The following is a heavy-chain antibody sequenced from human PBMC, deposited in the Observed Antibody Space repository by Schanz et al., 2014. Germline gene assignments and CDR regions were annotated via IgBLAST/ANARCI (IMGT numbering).Heavy chain of an antibody. CDR2: IIPILGIA. D-gene: IGHD6-13*01. CDR1: GDTFSKYN. Sequence: QVQLVQSGPEVKKPGSSVKVSCQAFGDTFSKYNIMWVRQVPGQGLEWMGRIIPILGIANYAQKFQGRVTNTADKSTFAAYMDVSSLRSEDTAVYYCASSGAGYSSSWDFDYWGQGTLVTVSS. J-gene: IGHJ4*02. V-gene: IGHV1-69*02. CDR3: ASSGAGYSSSWDFDY.